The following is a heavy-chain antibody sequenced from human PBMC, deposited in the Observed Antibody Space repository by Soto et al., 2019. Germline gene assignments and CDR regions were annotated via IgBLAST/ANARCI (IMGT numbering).Heavy chain of an antibody. J-gene: IGHJ3*02. D-gene: IGHD2-15*01. CDR1: GFTFSSYG. CDR3: ARDGDIVVVVAATTDRAFDI. Sequence: GGSLRLSCAASGFTFSSYGMHWVRQAPGKGLEWVAVIWYDGSNKYYADSVKGRFTISRDNSKNTLYLQMNSLRAEDTAVYYWARDGDIVVVVAATTDRAFDIWGEGTMVTV. V-gene: IGHV3-33*01. CDR2: IWYDGSNK.